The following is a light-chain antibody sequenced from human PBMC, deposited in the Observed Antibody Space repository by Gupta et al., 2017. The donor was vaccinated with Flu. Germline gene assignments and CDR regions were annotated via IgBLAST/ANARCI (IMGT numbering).Light chain of an antibody. CDR1: SSDVGGYNY. Sequence: QSPLTQTASVSGSPGQSLPISCTVTSSDVGGYNYVSWYQQNPGKPPKLMMYEVSNRPSGVSNRCSGSKSGNTASLTISGLQAEDEAYYYCSSYTSSSTRVFGGGTKLTVL. CDR2: EVS. CDR3: SSYTSSSTRV. V-gene: IGLV2-14*01. J-gene: IGLJ3*02.